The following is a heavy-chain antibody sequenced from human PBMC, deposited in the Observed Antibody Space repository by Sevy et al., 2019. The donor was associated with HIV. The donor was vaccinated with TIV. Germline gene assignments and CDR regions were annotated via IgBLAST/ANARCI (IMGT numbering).Heavy chain of an antibody. V-gene: IGHV4-39*01. CDR3: ARLPQWLGPGFDS. CDR1: GASMRSSHY. J-gene: IGHJ4*02. D-gene: IGHD6-19*01. Sequence: SETLSLTCTVSGASMRSSHYWGWIRQPPGKGLEWIASIYNGGNTYYSPSLKTRGTISVDTSINQFYLRLRSVTAADTAVYYCARLPQWLGPGFDSWGRGTLVTVSS. CDR2: IYNGGNT.